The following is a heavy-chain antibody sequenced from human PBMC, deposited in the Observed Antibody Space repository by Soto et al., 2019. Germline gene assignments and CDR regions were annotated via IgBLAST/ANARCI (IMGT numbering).Heavy chain of an antibody. V-gene: IGHV3-30*18. CDR2: ISYDGSNK. Sequence: SGGSLRLSCAASGFTFSSYAMHWVRQAPGKGLEWVAVISYDGSNKYYADSVKGRFTISRDNSKNTLYLQMNSLRAEDTAVYYCAKEGDYYYGMDVWGQGTTVTVSS. CDR3: AKEGDYYYGMDV. CDR1: GFTFSSYA. J-gene: IGHJ6*02.